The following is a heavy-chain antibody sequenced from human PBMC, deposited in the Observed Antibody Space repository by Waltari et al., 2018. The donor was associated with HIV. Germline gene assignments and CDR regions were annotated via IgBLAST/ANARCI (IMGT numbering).Heavy chain of an antibody. J-gene: IGHJ4*02. CDR3: TATVTTRGTFDY. Sequence: EVQLVESGGGLAKPGGSRRLSCAASGFSFSRYAMNWVRQASGKGCECIAYISRSSDYIYYADSIKGRFTISRDNAKNSVFLHMDNLRDVDTAVYYCTATVTTRGTFDYWGQGTAVPVS. CDR2: ISRSSDYI. D-gene: IGHD4-17*01. V-gene: IGHV3-21*01. CDR1: GFSFSRYA.